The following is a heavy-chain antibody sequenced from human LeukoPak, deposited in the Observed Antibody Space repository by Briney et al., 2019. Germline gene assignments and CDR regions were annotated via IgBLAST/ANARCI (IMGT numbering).Heavy chain of an antibody. CDR3: AKIPSPGYYCDSSGNDY. V-gene: IGHV3-23*01. J-gene: IGHJ4*02. CDR2: ISGSGGST. Sequence: PGGSLRLSCAASGFTFSSYAMSWVRQAPGKGLEWVSAISGSGGSTYYADSVKGRFTISRDNSKNTLYLQMNSLRAEDTAVYYCAKIPSPGYYCDSSGNDYWGQGTLVTVSS. CDR1: GFTFSSYA. D-gene: IGHD3-22*01.